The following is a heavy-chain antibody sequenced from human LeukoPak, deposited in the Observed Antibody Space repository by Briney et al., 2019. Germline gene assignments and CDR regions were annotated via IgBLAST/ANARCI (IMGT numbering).Heavy chain of an antibody. CDR2: INWNSDSI. V-gene: IGHV3-9*01. D-gene: IGHD5-12*01. Sequence: GGSLRLSCAVSGFTFDDYAMHWVRQVPGKGLEWASGINWNSDSISYADSVKGRFTTSRDNAKNSLYLQMNSLRAEDTAFYYCAINGGGDSGYGNFDYWGQGTLVTVSS. CDR1: GFTFDDYA. CDR3: AINGGGDSGYGNFDY. J-gene: IGHJ4*02.